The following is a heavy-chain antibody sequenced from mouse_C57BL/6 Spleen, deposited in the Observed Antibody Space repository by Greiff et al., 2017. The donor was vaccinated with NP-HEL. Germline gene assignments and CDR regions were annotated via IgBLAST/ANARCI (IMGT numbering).Heavy chain of an antibody. CDR3: AREDGSNWYFDV. CDR2: INYDGSST. Sequence: EVKLVESEGGLVQPGRSMKLSCTASGFTFSDYYMAWVRQVPEKGLEWVANINYDGSSTYYLDSLKSRFIISRDNAKNILYLQMSSLKSEDTATYYCAREDGSNWYFDVWGTGTTVTVSS. J-gene: IGHJ1*03. CDR1: GFTFSDYY. D-gene: IGHD1-1*01. V-gene: IGHV5-16*01.